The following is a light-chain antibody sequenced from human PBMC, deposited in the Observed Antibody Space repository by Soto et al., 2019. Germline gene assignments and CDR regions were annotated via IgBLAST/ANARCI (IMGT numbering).Light chain of an antibody. CDR3: QKYNSAPWT. CDR2: GAS. Sequence: DMQMTQSPSSLSASVGDRVTITCRASQGISNYLAWYQQKPGKVPKLLIYGASTLQSGVPSRLSGSGSGTDFTLTISSLQPEDVATYYCQKYNSAPWTFGQGTKVEIK. V-gene: IGKV1-27*01. CDR1: QGISNY. J-gene: IGKJ1*01.